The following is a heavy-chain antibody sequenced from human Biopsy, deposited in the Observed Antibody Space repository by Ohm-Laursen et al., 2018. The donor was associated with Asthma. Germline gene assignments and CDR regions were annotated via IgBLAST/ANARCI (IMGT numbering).Heavy chain of an antibody. CDR2: KDFEEGGT. Sequence: GSSVKVSCKISGYSITDLSMHWVRQPPGQGLGWRGGKDFEEGGTVNARRFQGRVTMTEDTSTDTAYMELSSLSSDDTAVYYCASDFPKDYVRYNFQFWGQGTLVTVSS. V-gene: IGHV1-24*01. CDR1: GYSITDLS. J-gene: IGHJ4*02. CDR3: ASDFPKDYVRYNFQF. D-gene: IGHD4-17*01.